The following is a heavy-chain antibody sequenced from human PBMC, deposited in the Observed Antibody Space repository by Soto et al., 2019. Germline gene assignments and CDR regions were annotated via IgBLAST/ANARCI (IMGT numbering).Heavy chain of an antibody. D-gene: IGHD3-10*01. CDR1: GFTFSSYG. CDR2: IWYDGSNK. J-gene: IGHJ6*02. V-gene: IGHV3-33*01. Sequence: GGSLRLSCAASGFTFSSYGMHWVRQAPGKGLEWVAVIWYDGSNKYYADSVKGRFTISRDNSKNTLYLQMNSLRAEDTAVYYCARVPGGSGSYYWDYYYYGMDVWGQGTTVTVSS. CDR3: ARVPGGSGSYYWDYYYYGMDV.